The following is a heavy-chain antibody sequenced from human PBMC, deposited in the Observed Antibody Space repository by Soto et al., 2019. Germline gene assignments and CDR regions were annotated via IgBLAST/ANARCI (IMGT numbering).Heavy chain of an antibody. Sequence: GASVKVSCKASGYTFTSYYMHWVPQANGQGLEWMGWINPNSGGTNYAQKFQGRVTMTRDTSMSTAYMELSRLRSDDTAVYYCASISSGWYYLDYWGQGTLVTVSS. CDR1: GYTFTSYY. D-gene: IGHD6-19*01. CDR2: INPNSGGT. J-gene: IGHJ4*02. CDR3: ASISSGWYYLDY. V-gene: IGHV1-2*02.